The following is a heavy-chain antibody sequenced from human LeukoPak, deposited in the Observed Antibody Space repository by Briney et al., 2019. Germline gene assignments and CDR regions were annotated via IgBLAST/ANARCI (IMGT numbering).Heavy chain of an antibody. CDR1: GFTFSSYS. CDR3: ARVSPVDYDFWSGYPRYYYYMDV. Sequence: KSGGSLRLSCAASGFTFSSYSMNWVRQAPGKGLEWVSSISSSSSYIYYADSVKGRFTISRDNAKNSLYLQMNSLRAEDTAVYYCARVSPVDYDFWSGYPRYYYYMDVWGKGTTDTVSS. D-gene: IGHD3-3*01. V-gene: IGHV3-21*01. J-gene: IGHJ6*03. CDR2: ISSSSSYI.